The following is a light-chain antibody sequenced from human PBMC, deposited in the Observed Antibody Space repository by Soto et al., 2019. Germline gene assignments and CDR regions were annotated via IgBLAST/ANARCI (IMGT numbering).Light chain of an antibody. Sequence: QSVLTQPASVSGSPGQSITISCTGTSSGVGAYNYVSWYQQHPGEAPKLLIFGVSNRPSGVSNRFSGSKSGNTASLTISGLQAEDEADYYCSSYTIYTTVIFGGGTKVTVL. CDR2: GVS. V-gene: IGLV2-14*01. J-gene: IGLJ2*01. CDR1: SSGVGAYNY. CDR3: SSYTIYTTVI.